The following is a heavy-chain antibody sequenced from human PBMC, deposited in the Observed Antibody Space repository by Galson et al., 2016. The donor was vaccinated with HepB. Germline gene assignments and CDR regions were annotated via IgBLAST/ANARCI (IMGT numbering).Heavy chain of an antibody. CDR2: ISGSGSGGTT. D-gene: IGHD5-18*01. Sequence: LRLSCAASGFTFSIYDMSWVRQAPGKGLEWVSTISGSGSGGTTYYADSVQGRFTISRDNSNNTLYLQMNSLRGEDTAVYYCARSDTAMVADLDSWGQGTQVIVSS. V-gene: IGHV3-23*01. CDR3: ARSDTAMVADLDS. J-gene: IGHJ4*02. CDR1: GFTFSIYD.